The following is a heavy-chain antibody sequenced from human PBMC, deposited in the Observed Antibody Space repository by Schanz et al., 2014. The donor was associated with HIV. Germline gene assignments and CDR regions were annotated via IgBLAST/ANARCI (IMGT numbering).Heavy chain of an antibody. CDR3: ARGSDIVATSKYYYGMDV. V-gene: IGHV3-23*01. D-gene: IGHD5-12*01. Sequence: EVQLLESGGDLVQPGGSLRLSCEASGFTFRSYAMNWVRQTPGKGLQWVSSIDGRGVSTYYGDSLKGRFTISRDNSKNTLYLQMKSLRAEDTAVYYCARGSDIVATSKYYYGMDVWGQGTTVTVSS. CDR2: IDGRGVST. CDR1: GFTFRSYA. J-gene: IGHJ6*02.